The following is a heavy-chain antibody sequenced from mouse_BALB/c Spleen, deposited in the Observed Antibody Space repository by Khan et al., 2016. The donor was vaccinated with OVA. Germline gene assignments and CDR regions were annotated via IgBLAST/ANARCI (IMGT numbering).Heavy chain of an antibody. V-gene: IGHV2-9*02. CDR2: IWAGGST. CDR1: GFSLTSYG. CDR3: DIKAQIYYYGYRTMEN. D-gene: IGHD1-2*01. J-gene: IGHJ4*01. Sequence: QVQLKESGPGLVAPSQNLSITCTASGFSLTSYGVHWVRQPPGKGLDWLGVIWAGGSTSYNSALMSRLSISKDNSKSHVFLEMSSLQTDDTAMYYCDIKAQIYYYGYRTMENWGQGTSVTVSS.